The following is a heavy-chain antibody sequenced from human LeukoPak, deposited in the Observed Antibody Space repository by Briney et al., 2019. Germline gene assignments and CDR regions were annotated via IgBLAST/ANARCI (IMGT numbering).Heavy chain of an antibody. CDR3: AGDLSTGPADYCFDS. D-gene: IGHD2-2*01. Sequence: GRSLRLSCAASGFTFSDYAIHWVRQAPGKGLEWVSVISNVGGSKHYADSVKGRFTISRDNSKNTLLLQMNSLRPEDTAVYDCAGDLSTGPADYCFDSWGQGTLVTVSS. CDR2: ISNVGGSK. J-gene: IGHJ4*02. CDR1: GFTFSDYA. V-gene: IGHV3-30-3*01.